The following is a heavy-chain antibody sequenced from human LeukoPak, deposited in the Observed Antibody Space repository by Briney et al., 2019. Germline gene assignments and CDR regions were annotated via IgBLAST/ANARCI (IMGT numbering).Heavy chain of an antibody. J-gene: IGHJ2*01. CDR3: ARVRAAAGPYWYFDL. Sequence: SETLSLTCTVSGGSISSGSYCWSWIRQPAGKGLEWIGRIYTSGSTNYNPSLKSRVTISVDTSKNQFSLKLSSVTAADTAVYYCARVRAAAGPYWYFDLWGRGTLVTVSS. D-gene: IGHD6-13*01. CDR1: GGSISSGSYC. V-gene: IGHV4-61*02. CDR2: IYTSGST.